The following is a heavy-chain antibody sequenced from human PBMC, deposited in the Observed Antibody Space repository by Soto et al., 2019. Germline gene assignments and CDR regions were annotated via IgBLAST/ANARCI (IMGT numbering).Heavy chain of an antibody. CDR2: ILYSGST. CDR1: GGSITRNNHY. CDR3: ARLGSSGWYQGSYFDY. Sequence: QLQLQESGPGLVKPSETLSLTCIVSGGSITRNNHYWGWIRQSPGKGLEWIGSILYSGSTNYNPSLKCRFTLSVETSKHQSTLNMSSLTAADTALYYCARLGSSGWYQGSYFDYWGQGTLVTVSS. V-gene: IGHV4-39*01. J-gene: IGHJ4*02. D-gene: IGHD6-19*01.